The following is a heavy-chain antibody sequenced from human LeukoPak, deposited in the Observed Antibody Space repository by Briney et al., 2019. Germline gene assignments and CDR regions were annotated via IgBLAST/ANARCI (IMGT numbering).Heavy chain of an antibody. CDR3: ATRYSYGSYFDY. Sequence: ASVKVSCKVSGYTLTELSMHWVRQAPGKGLEWMGGFDPEDGETIYAQKFQGRVTMTEDTSTDTAYMELSSLRSEDTAVYYCATRYSYGSYFDYWGQGTLVTVSS. CDR1: GYTLTELS. D-gene: IGHD5-18*01. CDR2: FDPEDGET. J-gene: IGHJ4*02. V-gene: IGHV1-24*01.